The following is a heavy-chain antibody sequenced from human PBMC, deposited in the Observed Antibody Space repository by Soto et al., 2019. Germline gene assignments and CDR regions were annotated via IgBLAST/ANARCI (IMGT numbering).Heavy chain of an antibody. CDR3: ASRERVDAFDV. Sequence: QVQLVQSGAEVKKPGSSVKVSCKASGGTFSTYGITWVRQASGQGLEWMGGIIPISGSIKFAQKLQGRLTIIPDESTSTFYMELSILTSEDTAVYYCASRERVDAFDVWGQGTMVTVSS. V-gene: IGHV1-69*01. CDR1: GGTFSTYG. J-gene: IGHJ3*01. CDR2: IIPISGSI. D-gene: IGHD1-26*01.